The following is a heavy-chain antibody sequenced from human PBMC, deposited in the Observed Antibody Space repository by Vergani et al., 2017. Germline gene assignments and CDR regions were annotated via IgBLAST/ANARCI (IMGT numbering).Heavy chain of an antibody. CDR3: TLDTAMVYYYYGMDV. D-gene: IGHD5-18*01. V-gene: IGHV3-15*01. J-gene: IGHJ6*02. CDR1: GFTFSNAW. Sequence: EVQLLESGGGLVKPGGSLRLSCAASGFTFSNAWMSWVRQAPGKGLEWVGRIKSKTDGGTTDYAAPVKGRFTISRDDSKNTLYLQMNSLKTEDTAVYYCTLDTAMVYYYYGMDVWGQGTTVTVSS. CDR2: IKSKTDGGTT.